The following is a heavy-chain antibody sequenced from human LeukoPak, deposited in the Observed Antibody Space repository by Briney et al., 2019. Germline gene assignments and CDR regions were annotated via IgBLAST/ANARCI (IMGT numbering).Heavy chain of an antibody. CDR3: ARAGGTNWNRFDY. Sequence: GASVKVSCKASGYTFTGYYIHWVRQAPGQGLDWMGWINPNSGGTSYEQKLQGRVTMTRDTSISTAYMELSRLRSDDTAVYYCARAGGTNWNRFDYWGQGTLVTVSS. CDR1: GYTFTGYY. CDR2: INPNSGGT. J-gene: IGHJ4*02. D-gene: IGHD1-20*01. V-gene: IGHV1-2*02.